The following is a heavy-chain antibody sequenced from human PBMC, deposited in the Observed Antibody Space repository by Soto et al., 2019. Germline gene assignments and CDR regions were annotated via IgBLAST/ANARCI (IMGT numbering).Heavy chain of an antibody. CDR1: GFTFSSYA. V-gene: IGHV3-23*01. CDR3: ARGTYCSSTSCYLYFDY. J-gene: IGHJ4*02. Sequence: GGSLRLSCAASGFTFSSYAMSWVRQAPGKGLEWVSAISGSGGSTYYADSVKGRFTISRDNSKNTLYLQMNSLRAEDTAVYYCARGTYCSSTSCYLYFDYWGQGTLVTVSS. CDR2: ISGSGGST. D-gene: IGHD2-2*01.